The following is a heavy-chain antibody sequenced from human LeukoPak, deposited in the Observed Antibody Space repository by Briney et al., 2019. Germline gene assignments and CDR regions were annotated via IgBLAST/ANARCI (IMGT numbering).Heavy chain of an antibody. Sequence: LAGGSLRLSCAASGFTFSSTNWMNWVRQAPGKGLEWVANIKQDESEKYYVDSVKGRFTISRDNAKNSLFLQMNSLRAEDTAVYYCARGHENSAYRHFDYWGQGTLVIVSS. V-gene: IGHV3-7*01. J-gene: IGHJ4*02. CDR1: GFTFSSTNW. CDR3: ARGHENSAYRHFDY. CDR2: IKQDESEK. D-gene: IGHD3-22*01.